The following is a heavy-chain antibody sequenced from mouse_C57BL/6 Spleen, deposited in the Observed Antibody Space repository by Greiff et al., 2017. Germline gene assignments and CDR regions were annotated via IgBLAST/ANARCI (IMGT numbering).Heavy chain of an antibody. J-gene: IGHJ2*01. Sequence: QVQLQQPGAELVRPGASVKLSCKASGYTFTDYYINWVKQRPGQGLEWIARIYPGSGNTYYNEKFKGKATLTAEKSSSTAYMQLSSLTSEDSAVYFCARSGLDYYGSSYDCDYGGQGTTLTVSS. CDR1: GYTFTDYY. D-gene: IGHD1-1*01. CDR3: ARSGLDYYGSSYDCDY. CDR2: IYPGSGNT. V-gene: IGHV1-76*01.